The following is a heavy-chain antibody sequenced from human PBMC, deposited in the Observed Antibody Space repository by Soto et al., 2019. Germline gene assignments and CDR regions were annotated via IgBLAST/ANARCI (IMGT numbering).Heavy chain of an antibody. D-gene: IGHD6-6*01. CDR2: ISSSSSYI. V-gene: IGHV3-21*01. Sequence: SLRLSCAASGFTFSSYSMNWVRQAPGKGLEWVSSISSSSSYIYYADSVKGRFTISRDNAKNSLYLQMNSLRAEDTAVYYCARLSEYSSSSETYFDYWGQGTLVTVSS. J-gene: IGHJ4*02. CDR3: ARLSEYSSSSETYFDY. CDR1: GFTFSSYS.